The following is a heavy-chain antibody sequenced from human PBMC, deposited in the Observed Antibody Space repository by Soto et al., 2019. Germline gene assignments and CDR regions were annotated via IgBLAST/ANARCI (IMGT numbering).Heavy chain of an antibody. J-gene: IGHJ3*02. V-gene: IGHV1-69*01. CDR2: IIPIFGTA. CDR1: VGTFSSYA. CDR3: ARDAYCGGDCYSRSYDAFDI. D-gene: IGHD2-21*02. Sequence: QVQLVQSGAEVKKPGSSVKVSCKASVGTFSSYAIRWLRQAPVQGLEWRGGIIPIFGTANYAQKFQGRVTITADESTSTAYMELSRLRSEDTAVYYCARDAYCGGDCYSRSYDAFDIWGQGTMVTVSS.